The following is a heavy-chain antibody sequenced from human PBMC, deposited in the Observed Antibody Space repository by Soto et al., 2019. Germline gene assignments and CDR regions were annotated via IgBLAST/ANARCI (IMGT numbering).Heavy chain of an antibody. CDR3: AREAQLQLWSFEY. J-gene: IGHJ4*02. V-gene: IGHV3-30-3*01. D-gene: IGHD5-18*01. CDR1: GFTFSSYA. CDR2: ISYDGSNK. Sequence: QVQLVESGGGVVQPGRSLRLSCAASGFTFSSYAMHWVRQAPGKGLEWVAVISYDGSNKYYADSVKGRFTISRDNSKNTLYLQMNSLRAEDTAVYYCAREAQLQLWSFEYWGQGTLVTVSS.